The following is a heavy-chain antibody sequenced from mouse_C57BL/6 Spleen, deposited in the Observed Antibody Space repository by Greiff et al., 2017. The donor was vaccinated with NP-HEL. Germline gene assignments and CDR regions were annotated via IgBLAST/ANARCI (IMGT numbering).Heavy chain of an antibody. V-gene: IGHV5-17*01. CDR2: ISSGSSTI. CDR1: GFTFSDYG. D-gene: IGHD2-5*01. CDR3: ASSNYY. Sequence: EVQLQESGGGLVKPGGSLKLSCAASGFTFSDYGMHWVRQAPEKGLEWVAYISSGSSTIYYADTVKGRFTISRDNAKNTLFLQMTSLRSEDTAMYYCASSNYYWGQGTTLTVSS. J-gene: IGHJ2*01.